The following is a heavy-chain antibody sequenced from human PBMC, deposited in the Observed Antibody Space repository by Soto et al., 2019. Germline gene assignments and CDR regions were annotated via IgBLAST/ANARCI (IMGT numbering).Heavy chain of an antibody. CDR2: ISAHNGNT. CDR3: ARGRYGDY. D-gene: IGHD1-1*01. CDR1: GYAFTTYG. V-gene: IGHV1-18*01. J-gene: IGHJ4*02. Sequence: QVHLVQSGAEVKKPGASVKVSCKGSGYAFTTYGITWVRQAPGQGLEWMGWISAHNGNTNYAQKLQGRVTVTRDTSTSTAYMELRSLTSAVTAVYYCARGRYGDYWGQGALVTVSS.